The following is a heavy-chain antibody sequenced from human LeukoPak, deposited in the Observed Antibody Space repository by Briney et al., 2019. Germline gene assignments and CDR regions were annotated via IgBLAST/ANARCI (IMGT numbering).Heavy chain of an antibody. CDR1: GGSISSYY. CDR3: ASPDYYGSGIVDY. D-gene: IGHD3-10*01. Sequence: SETLSLTCTVSGGSISSYYWSWIRQPPGKGLEWIGYIYYSGSTNYNPSLKSRVTISVDTSKNQFSLKLSSVTAADTAVYYCASPDYYGSGIVDYWGQGTLVTVSS. CDR2: IYYSGST. J-gene: IGHJ4*02. V-gene: IGHV4-59*01.